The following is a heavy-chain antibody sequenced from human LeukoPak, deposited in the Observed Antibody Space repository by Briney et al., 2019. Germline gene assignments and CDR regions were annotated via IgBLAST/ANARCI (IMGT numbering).Heavy chain of an antibody. CDR2: INHSGST. J-gene: IGHJ4*02. CDR3: ARDEGRTNFDSSGYYF. V-gene: IGHV4-34*01. D-gene: IGHD3-22*01. CDR1: GGSFSGYY. Sequence: SETLSLTCAVYGGSFSGYYYNWIRQPPGKGLEWIGEINHSGSTNYNPSLKSRVTISVDTSKNQFSLKLSSVTAADTAVYYCARDEGRTNFDSSGYYFWGQGTLVTVSS.